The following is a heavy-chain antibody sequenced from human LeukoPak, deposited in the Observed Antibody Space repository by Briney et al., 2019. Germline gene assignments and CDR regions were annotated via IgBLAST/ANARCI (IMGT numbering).Heavy chain of an antibody. Sequence: GGSLRLSCAASGFTFSSYGMHWVRQAPGKGLEWVAVISYDGSNKYYADSVKGRFTISRDNSKNTLYLQMNSLRAEDTAVYYCAKDPRDGDYGSFDYWGQGTLVTVSS. CDR2: ISYDGSNK. CDR1: GFTFSSYG. J-gene: IGHJ4*02. CDR3: AKDPRDGDYGSFDY. V-gene: IGHV3-30*18. D-gene: IGHD4-17*01.